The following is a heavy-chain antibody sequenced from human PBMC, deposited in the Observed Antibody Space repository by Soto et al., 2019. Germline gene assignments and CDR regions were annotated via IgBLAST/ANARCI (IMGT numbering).Heavy chain of an antibody. D-gene: IGHD3-10*01. CDR3: ARHLNFPYYGSGSNWFDP. J-gene: IGHJ5*02. V-gene: IGHV4-59*08. CDR1: GGSISSYY. Sequence: SETLSLTCTVSGGSISSYYWSWIRQPPGKGLEWIGYIYYSGSTNYNPSLKSRVTISVDTSKNQFSLKLSSVTAADTAVYYCARHLNFPYYGSGSNWFDPWGQGTLVTVSS. CDR2: IYYSGST.